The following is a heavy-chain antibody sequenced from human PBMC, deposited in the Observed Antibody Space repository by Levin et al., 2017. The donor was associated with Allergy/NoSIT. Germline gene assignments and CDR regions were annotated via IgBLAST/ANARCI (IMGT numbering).Heavy chain of an antibody. CDR2: IWYDGSNK. Sequence: PGGSLRLSCAASGFTFSGYGMHWVRQAPGKGLEWVAVIWYDGSNKYYADSVKGRFTISRDNSKNTLYLQMSSLRAEDTAVYNCARDRGHSSGWDNNPSLYWGQGTLVTVS. D-gene: IGHD6-19*01. J-gene: IGHJ4*02. CDR3: ARDRGHSSGWDNNPSLY. V-gene: IGHV3-33*01. CDR1: GFTFSGYG.